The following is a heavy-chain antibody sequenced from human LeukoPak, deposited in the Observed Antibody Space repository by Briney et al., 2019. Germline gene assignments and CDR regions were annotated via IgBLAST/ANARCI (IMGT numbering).Heavy chain of an antibody. CDR3: AIDGMATITSPPGY. J-gene: IGHJ4*02. CDR1: XFTFXSYW. CDR2: IKQDGSEK. V-gene: IGHV3-7*03. D-gene: IGHD5-12*01. Sequence: XXFTFXSYWMSXVRQAPGKGLEWVANIKQDGSEKYYVDSVKGRFTISRDNAKNSLYLQMNSLRAEDTAVYYCAIDGMATITSPPGYCGQGTLVTVSS.